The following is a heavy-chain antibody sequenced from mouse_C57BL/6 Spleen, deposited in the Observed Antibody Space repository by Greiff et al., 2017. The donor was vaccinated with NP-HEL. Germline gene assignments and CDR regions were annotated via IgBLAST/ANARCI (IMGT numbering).Heavy chain of an antibody. CDR1: GFSLTSYG. V-gene: IGHV2-4*01. Sequence: VKVVESGPGLVQPSQSLSITCTVSGFSLTSYGVHWVRQPPGKGLEWLGVIWSGGSTDYNAAFISRLSISKDNSKSQVFFKMNSLQADDTAIYYCAKGIYYDYDGAMDYWGQGTSVTVSS. J-gene: IGHJ4*01. D-gene: IGHD2-4*01. CDR2: IWSGGST. CDR3: AKGIYYDYDGAMDY.